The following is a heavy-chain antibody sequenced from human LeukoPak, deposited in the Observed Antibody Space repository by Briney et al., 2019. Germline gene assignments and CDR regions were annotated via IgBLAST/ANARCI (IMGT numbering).Heavy chain of an antibody. J-gene: IGHJ6*03. Sequence: GGSLRLSCTASGFTFGDYAMSWVRQAPGKGLEWVGFIRSKAYGGTTEYAASVKGRFTISRDDSKSIAYLQMNSLKTEDTAVYYCTRERVWCSSTSCYEAGYYYYMDVWGKGTTVTVSS. CDR3: TRERVWCSSTSCYEAGYYYYMDV. D-gene: IGHD2-2*01. CDR2: IRSKAYGGTT. V-gene: IGHV3-49*04. CDR1: GFTFGDYA.